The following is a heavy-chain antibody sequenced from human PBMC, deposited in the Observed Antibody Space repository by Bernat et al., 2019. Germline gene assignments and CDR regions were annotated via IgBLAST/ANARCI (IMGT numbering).Heavy chain of an antibody. V-gene: IGHV3-7*03. CDR2: IKQDGSEK. J-gene: IGHJ4*02. CDR3: ARSRLAVEMATITDY. Sequence: EVQLVESGGGLVQPGGSLRLSCAASGFTFSSYWMSWVRQAPGKGLEWVANIKQDGSEKYYVDSVKGRFTISRDNAKNSLYLQMNSLRAEDTAVYYCARSRLAVEMATITDYWGQGTLVTVSS. D-gene: IGHD5-24*01. CDR1: GFTFSSYW.